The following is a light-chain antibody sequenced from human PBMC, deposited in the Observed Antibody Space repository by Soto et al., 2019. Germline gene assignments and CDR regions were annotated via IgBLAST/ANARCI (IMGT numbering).Light chain of an antibody. V-gene: IGKV1-39*01. J-gene: IGKJ1*01. CDR3: QQSSGSRHWA. Sequence: DIQMTHSPTSLSASVGASVYITCRASQSIRSHLNLYQQKPGKAPKLLIYAASSLQSGVPSRFSGSGSATDFTLPIRGLQPPDFATYYCQQSSGSRHWAFGQGTQVDIK. CDR1: QSIRSH. CDR2: AAS.